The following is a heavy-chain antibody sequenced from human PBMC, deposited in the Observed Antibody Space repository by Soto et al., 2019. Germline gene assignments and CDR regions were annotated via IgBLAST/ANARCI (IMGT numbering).Heavy chain of an antibody. D-gene: IGHD3-16*01. J-gene: IGHJ4*02. CDR1: GFMFDGYA. CDR3: AKLRYDGGTGYFDY. CDR2: LDWNGGGI. V-gene: IGHV3-9*01. Sequence: GGSLRLSCIASGFMFDGYAMHWVRQVPGKGLEWVSGLDWNGGGIDYADSVKGRFTISRDNAKNSLYLQMNSLRTEDTALYYCAKLRYDGGTGYFDYWGQGTLVTVSS.